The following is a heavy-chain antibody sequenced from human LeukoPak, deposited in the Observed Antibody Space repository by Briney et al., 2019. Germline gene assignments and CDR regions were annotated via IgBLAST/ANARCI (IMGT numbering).Heavy chain of an antibody. CDR1: GYTFTGYY. CDR2: INPNSGDT. Sequence: ASVKVTCKASGYTFTGYYMHWVRQAPGQGLEWMGWINPNSGDTNYAQKLQGRVTMTTDTSTSTAYMELRSLRSDDTAVYYCARTAWELRSDYWGQGTLVTVSS. V-gene: IGHV1-2*02. D-gene: IGHD3-16*01. CDR3: ARTAWELRSDY. J-gene: IGHJ4*02.